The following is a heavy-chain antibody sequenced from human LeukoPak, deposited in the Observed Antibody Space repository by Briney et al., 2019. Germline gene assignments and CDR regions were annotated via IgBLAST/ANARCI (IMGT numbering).Heavy chain of an antibody. CDR3: ATGLAAAGYYYMDV. CDR1: GYTFTGYY. J-gene: IGHJ6*03. D-gene: IGHD6-13*01. V-gene: IGHV1-2*02. CDR2: INPNSGGT. Sequence: ASVKVSCKASGYTFTGYYMHWVRQAPGQGLEWMGWINPNSGGTNYAQKFQGRVTMTRDTSISTAYMELSRLRSEDTAVYYCATGLAAAGYYYMDVWGKGTTVTVSS.